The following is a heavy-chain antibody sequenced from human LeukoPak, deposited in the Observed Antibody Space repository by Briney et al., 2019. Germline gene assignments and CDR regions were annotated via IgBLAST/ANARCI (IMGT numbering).Heavy chain of an antibody. D-gene: IGHD6-13*01. J-gene: IGHJ4*02. V-gene: IGHV3-9*03. CDR1: GFTFNDYA. CDR2: ISWNSRSI. Sequence: GGSLRLSCATSGFTFNDYAMYWVRQAPGKGLEWVSGISWNSRSIAYADSVKGRFTISRDNAKNSLYLQMNSLRAEDMALYYCAREGSSWSTFDYWGQGTLVTVSS. CDR3: AREGSSWSTFDY.